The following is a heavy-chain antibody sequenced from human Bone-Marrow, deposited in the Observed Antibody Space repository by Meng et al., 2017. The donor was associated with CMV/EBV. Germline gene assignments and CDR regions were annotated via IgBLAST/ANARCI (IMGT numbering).Heavy chain of an antibody. Sequence: LSLTCAASGFTFSDYYMSWIRQAPGKGLEWVSYISSSGSTIYYADSVKGRFTISRDNSKNTLYLQMNSLRAEDTAVYYCARYYYGMDVWGQGTTVTVSS. V-gene: IGHV3-11*01. CDR1: GFTFSDYY. CDR2: ISSSGSTI. J-gene: IGHJ6*02. CDR3: ARYYYGMDV.